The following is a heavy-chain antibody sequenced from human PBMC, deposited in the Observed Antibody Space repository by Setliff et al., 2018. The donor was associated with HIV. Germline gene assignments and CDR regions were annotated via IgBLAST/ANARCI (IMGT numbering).Heavy chain of an antibody. CDR3: ASLITDYDFWSGYYSPIGFDY. CDR2: IYNSAST. J-gene: IGHJ4*02. Sequence: PSETLSLTCTVSGGSISSGSYYWSWIRQPAGKGLEWIGYIYNSASTSYNPSLKSRVTMSINTSKNQFSLKLSSVTAADTAVYYCASLITDYDFWSGYYSPIGFDYWGQGTLVTVSS. V-gene: IGHV4-61*10. CDR1: GGSISSGSYY. D-gene: IGHD3-3*01.